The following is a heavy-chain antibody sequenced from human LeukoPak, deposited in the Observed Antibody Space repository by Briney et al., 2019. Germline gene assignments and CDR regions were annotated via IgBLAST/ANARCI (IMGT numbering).Heavy chain of an antibody. Sequence: PSETLSLTCAVYGGSFSGYYWSWLRQPPGKGLEWIGEINHSGSTNYNPSLKSGVTISVDTSKNQFSLKLSSVTAADTAVYYCARGVGGYSYGPFDYWGQGTLVTVSS. CDR1: GGSFSGYY. D-gene: IGHD5-18*01. V-gene: IGHV4-34*01. J-gene: IGHJ4*02. CDR2: INHSGST. CDR3: ARGVGGYSYGPFDY.